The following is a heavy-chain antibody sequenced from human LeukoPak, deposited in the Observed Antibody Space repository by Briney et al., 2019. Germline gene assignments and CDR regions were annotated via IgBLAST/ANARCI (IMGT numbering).Heavy chain of an antibody. CDR3: AELGITMIGGV. V-gene: IGHV3-23*01. CDR2: ISASGGTT. Sequence: GGSLRLSCAASGFTFSSYGISWVRQAPGKGLEWVSAISASGGTTYYADSVKGHFTIPRDNSKNSLYLQMNSLRAEDTAVYYCAELGITMIGGVWGKGTTVTISS. D-gene: IGHD3-10*02. J-gene: IGHJ6*04. CDR1: GFTFSSYG.